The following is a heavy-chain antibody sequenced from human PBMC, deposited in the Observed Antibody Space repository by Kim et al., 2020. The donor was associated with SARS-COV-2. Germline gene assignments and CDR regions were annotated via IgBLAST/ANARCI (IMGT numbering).Heavy chain of an antibody. J-gene: IGHJ6*02. V-gene: IGHV3-13*01. Sequence: GGSLRLSCAASGFIFGGHDMHWVRQGTGKGLEWVSAIGTAGETFYEESVKGRFIISRENGKNSLFLQMDSLRAGDTAVYCCARGIHLWLGVDVWGQGTTVIVSS. CDR3: ARGIHLWLGVDV. CDR1: GFIFGGHD. D-gene: IGHD3-10*01. CDR2: IGTAGET.